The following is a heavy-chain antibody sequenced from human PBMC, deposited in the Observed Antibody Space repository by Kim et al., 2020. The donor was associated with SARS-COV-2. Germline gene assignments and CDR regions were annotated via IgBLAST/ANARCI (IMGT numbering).Heavy chain of an antibody. CDR3: ATRLVGAPLDY. V-gene: IGHV3-21*06. D-gene: IGHD6-6*01. CDR1: GFIFSTYS. CDR2: ISSDNSYI. J-gene: IGHJ4*02. Sequence: GGSLRLSCAGTGFIFSTYSMNWVGQAPGKGLELVSSISSDNSYIFYANSVKGRFTISRYNAKNSLYLQMNSLRGEDTAVYYCATRLVGAPLDYWGQGALVTVSS.